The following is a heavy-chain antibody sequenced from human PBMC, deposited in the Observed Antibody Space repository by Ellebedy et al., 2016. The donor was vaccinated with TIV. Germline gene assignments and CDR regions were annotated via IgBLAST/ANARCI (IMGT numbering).Heavy chain of an antibody. CDR1: DDSIRSSNYY. CDR2: ISDSGST. CDR3: ARYCCGVPNWFDP. J-gene: IGHJ5*02. Sequence: SETLSLXCTVSDDSIRSSNYYWGWLSQPPGKGLEWVGSISDSGSTYYNPSLKSRVTISVDASKKQCSLKLSSVTAADTAVYYCARYCCGVPNWFDPWGQGSLVTVPS. V-gene: IGHV4-39*01. D-gene: IGHD2-21*01.